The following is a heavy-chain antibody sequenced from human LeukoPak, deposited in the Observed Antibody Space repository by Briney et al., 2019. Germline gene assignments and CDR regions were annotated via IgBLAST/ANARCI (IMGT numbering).Heavy chain of an antibody. D-gene: IGHD3-10*01. Sequence: SETLSLTSALPGGSLTGYYWGRIRHPPGNGPEWIGQINHSGSTNYNPSLKSRVTISVDTSKNQFSLKLSSVTAADTAVYYCARGRMVRGTIDYWGQGTLVTVSS. CDR2: INHSGST. J-gene: IGHJ4*02. V-gene: IGHV4-34*01. CDR1: GGSLTGYY. CDR3: ARGRMVRGTIDY.